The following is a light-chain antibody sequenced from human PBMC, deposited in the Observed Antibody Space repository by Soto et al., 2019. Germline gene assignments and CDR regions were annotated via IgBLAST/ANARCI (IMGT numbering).Light chain of an antibody. CDR1: SSDVGSYNL. J-gene: IGLJ1*01. Sequence: QSALTQPASVSGSPGQSITISCTGTSSDVGSYNLVSWYQQYPDKAPKLMIYEVTKRPSGVSNRFSGSKSGNTASLTVSGLQAEDEADYYCCSYAGSSTFVFGTGTKVTXL. V-gene: IGLV2-23*02. CDR2: EVT. CDR3: CSYAGSSTFV.